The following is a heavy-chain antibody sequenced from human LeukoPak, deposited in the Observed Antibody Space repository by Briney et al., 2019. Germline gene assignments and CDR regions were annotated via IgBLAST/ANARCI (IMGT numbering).Heavy chain of an antibody. V-gene: IGHV4-59*08. CDR3: ARGTAPSY. Sequence: SETLSLTCTVSGGSISSYYWSWIRQPPGKGLEWIGYIYSSGTTNYNPSLKSRVTISVDTSNNQFSLKLSSVTAADTAVYHCARGTAPSYWGQGTLVTVSS. CDR1: GGSISSYY. D-gene: IGHD2-8*02. CDR2: IYSSGTT. J-gene: IGHJ4*02.